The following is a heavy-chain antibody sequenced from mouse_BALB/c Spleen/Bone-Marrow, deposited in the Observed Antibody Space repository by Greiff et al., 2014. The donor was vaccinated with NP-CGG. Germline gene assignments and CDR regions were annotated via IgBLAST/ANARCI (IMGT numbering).Heavy chain of an antibody. CDR1: GYTFTDYV. D-gene: IGHD2-1*01. J-gene: IGHJ4*01. CDR2: IYPGSGST. V-gene: IGHV1-77*01. CDR3: ARLDGNYRYAMDY. Sequence: VQLQQSGPELVKPGASVKMSCKASGYTFTDYVITWVKQRTGQGLEWIGGIYPGSGSTYYNEKFKDKATLTADKSSNTAYMQLGSLTSEDSAVYFCARLDGNYRYAMDYWGQGTSVTVSS.